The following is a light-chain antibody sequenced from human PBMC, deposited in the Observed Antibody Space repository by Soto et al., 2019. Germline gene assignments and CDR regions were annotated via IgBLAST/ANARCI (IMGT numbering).Light chain of an antibody. CDR2: CNS. CDR1: SSNIWAGYD. J-gene: IGLJ2*01. Sequence: QSVLTQPPSVSGAPGQRVTISCTGRSSNIWAGYDVHWYQQLPGTAPKLLIYCNSNRPSGVPDRFSGSKSGTSASLAITGLQAEDEADYYCQSYDSSLSGHVVFGGGPKLTVL. CDR3: QSYDSSLSGHVV. V-gene: IGLV1-40*01.